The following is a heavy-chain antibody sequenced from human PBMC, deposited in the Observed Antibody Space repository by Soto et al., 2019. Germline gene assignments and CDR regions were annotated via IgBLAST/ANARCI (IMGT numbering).Heavy chain of an antibody. J-gene: IGHJ4*02. D-gene: IGHD2-2*01. V-gene: IGHV4-59*01. CDR1: GGSISSYY. CDR3: ARESTSHWVDY. Sequence: KASETLSLTCTVSGGSISSYYWSWIRQPPGKGLEWIGYIYYSGSTNYNPSLKSRVTISVDTSKNQFSLKLSSVTAADTAVYYCARESTSHWVDYWGQGTLVTVSS. CDR2: IYYSGST.